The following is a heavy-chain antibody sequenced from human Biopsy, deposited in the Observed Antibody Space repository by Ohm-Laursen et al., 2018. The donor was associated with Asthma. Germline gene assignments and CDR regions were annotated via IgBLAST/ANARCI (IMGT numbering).Heavy chain of an antibody. J-gene: IGHJ4*02. CDR2: INWNGGST. CDR1: GFTFDDYG. CDR3: GRDMGGFGSGWFPVEF. D-gene: IGHD6-19*01. V-gene: IGHV3-20*01. Sequence: SLRLSCSASGFTFDDYGMSRVRQAPGKGLDWVSGINWNGGSTGYAGSVRGRFTISRDNAKNSLYLQMNSLRAEDTALYHCGRDMGGFGSGWFPVEFWGQGTLVTVSS.